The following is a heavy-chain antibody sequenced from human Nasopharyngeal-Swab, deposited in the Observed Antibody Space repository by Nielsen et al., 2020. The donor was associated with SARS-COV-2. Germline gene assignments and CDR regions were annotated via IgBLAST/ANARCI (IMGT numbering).Heavy chain of an antibody. D-gene: IGHD2-8*01. CDR2: ISYDGIKK. Sequence: WIRQLPGKGLEWMAVISYDGIKKYYADSVKGRFTLSRDNSKNTLYLQMNSLRTEDTAVYYCAKDHQLIRNYYYYDMDIWGQGTTVTVSS. J-gene: IGHJ6*02. CDR3: AKDHQLIRNYYYYDMDI. V-gene: IGHV3-30*18.